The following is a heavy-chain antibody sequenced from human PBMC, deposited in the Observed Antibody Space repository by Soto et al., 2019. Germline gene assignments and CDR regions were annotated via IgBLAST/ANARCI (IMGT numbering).Heavy chain of an antibody. CDR3: ARTGYGDYDLGY. Sequence: QVQLQESGPGLVKPSQTLSLTCSVSGDSISSGGYYWSWIRQHPGKGLEWIGYIYNSGSTYYNPSLKSRLTISADTSKNQFSLKLSSVTASDTAVYYYARTGYGDYDLGYWGQGTLVTVSS. CDR1: GDSISSGGYY. D-gene: IGHD5-12*01. CDR2: IYNSGST. J-gene: IGHJ4*02. V-gene: IGHV4-31*03.